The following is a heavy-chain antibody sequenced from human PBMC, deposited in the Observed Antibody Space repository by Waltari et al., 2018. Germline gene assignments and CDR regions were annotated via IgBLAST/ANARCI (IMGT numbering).Heavy chain of an antibody. D-gene: IGHD3-10*01. CDR2: IYYSGST. J-gene: IGHJ4*02. V-gene: IGHV4-39*07. Sequence: QLQLQESGPGLVKPSETLSLTCTVSGGSISSSSYYWGWIRQPPGKGLAWIGSIYYSGSTYYNPSLKSRVTISVDTSKNQFSLKLSSVTAADTAVYYCARFSGEPPFWGQGTLVTVSS. CDR3: ARFSGEPPF. CDR1: GGSISSSSYY.